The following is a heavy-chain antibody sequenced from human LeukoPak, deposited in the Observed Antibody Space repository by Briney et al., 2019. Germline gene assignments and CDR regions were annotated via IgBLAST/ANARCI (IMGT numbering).Heavy chain of an antibody. CDR1: GFTFSSYA. V-gene: IGHV3-23*01. CDR3: ANAGGRHSSGWYGHY. CDR2: ISGSGGST. D-gene: IGHD6-19*01. J-gene: IGHJ4*02. Sequence: GGSLRLSCAASGFTFSSYAMSWVRQAPGKGLEWVSAISGSGGSTYYADSVKGRFTISRDNSKNTLYLQMNSLRAEDTAVYYCANAGGRHSSGWYGHYWGQGTLVTVSS.